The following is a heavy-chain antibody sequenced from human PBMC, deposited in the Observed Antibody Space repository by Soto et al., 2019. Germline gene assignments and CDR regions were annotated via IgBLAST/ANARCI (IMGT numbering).Heavy chain of an antibody. V-gene: IGHV1-24*01. J-gene: IGHJ4*02. CDR3: IRGDGDRYDGNGYLGRH. CDR2: FDPEDGET. D-gene: IGHD3-22*01. Sequence: GASVKVSCKVSGYTLTELSMHWVRQAPGKGLEWMGGFDPEDGETIYAQKFQGRVTMTEDTSTDTAYMELSSLRAEDTAVYYCIRGDGDRYDGNGYLGRHWGQGTLVTVSS. CDR1: GYTLTELS.